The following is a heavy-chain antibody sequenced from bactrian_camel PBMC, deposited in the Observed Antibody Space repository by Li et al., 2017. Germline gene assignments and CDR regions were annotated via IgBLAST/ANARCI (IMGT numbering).Heavy chain of an antibody. CDR2: IDSDGRT. D-gene: IGHD6*01. V-gene: IGHV3S53*01. J-gene: IGHJ6*01. CDR1: TPVAC. CDR3: AAERRPRCSWAPIGTYCSTEGYCLQDVNP. Sequence: VQLVESGGGSVQAGGSLTLSCSASTPVACMGWFRQVPGNEREPLASIDSDGRTSVADSVKGRFTISQDSAKNTLFLQIDSLKPEDTAMYYCAAERRPRCSWAPIGTYCSTEGYCLQDVNPWGQGTQVTVS.